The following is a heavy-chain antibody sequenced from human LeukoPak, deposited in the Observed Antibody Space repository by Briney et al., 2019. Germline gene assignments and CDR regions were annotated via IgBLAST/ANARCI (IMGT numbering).Heavy chain of an antibody. D-gene: IGHD6-13*01. Sequence: VASVKVSCKASGYTFTGYYMHWVRQAPGQGLEWMGWINPNSGGTNYAQKFQGRVTMTRDTSISTAYMELSRLRSDDTAVYYCARDGALGAAAGIDYWGQGTLVTVSS. CDR2: INPNSGGT. CDR3: ARDGALGAAAGIDY. V-gene: IGHV1-2*02. J-gene: IGHJ4*02. CDR1: GYTFTGYY.